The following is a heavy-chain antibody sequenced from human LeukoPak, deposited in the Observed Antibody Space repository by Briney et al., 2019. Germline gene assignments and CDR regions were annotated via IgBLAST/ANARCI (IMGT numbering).Heavy chain of an antibody. D-gene: IGHD2-2*01. J-gene: IGHJ5*02. CDR1: GFTFSSYA. CDR3: ARDGVVVPAATHGYNWFDP. CDR2: ISGNGGST. V-gene: IGHV3-23*01. Sequence: GGSLRLSCAASGFTFSSYAMSWVRQAPGKGLEWVSAISGNGGSTYYADSVKGRFTISRDNSKNTLYLQMNSLRADDTAVYYCARDGVVVPAATHGYNWFDPWGQGTLVTVSS.